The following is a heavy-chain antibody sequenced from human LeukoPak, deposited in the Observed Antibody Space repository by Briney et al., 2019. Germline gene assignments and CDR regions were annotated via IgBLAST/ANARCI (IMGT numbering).Heavy chain of an antibody. CDR2: IYSSGST. CDR3: ARGRGYDYVWGSYPYYFDY. Sequence: SETLSLTCTVSGGSISSNYWTWIRQPPGKGLEWIGYIYSSGSTKYNPSLKSRVTISVDTSKNQFSLKLSSVTAADTAVYYCARGRGYDYVWGSYPYYFDYWGQGTLVTVSS. V-gene: IGHV4-59*08. CDR1: GGSISSNY. D-gene: IGHD3-16*01. J-gene: IGHJ4*02.